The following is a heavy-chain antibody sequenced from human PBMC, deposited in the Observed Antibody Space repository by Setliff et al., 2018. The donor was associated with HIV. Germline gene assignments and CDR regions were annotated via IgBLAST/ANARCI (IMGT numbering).Heavy chain of an antibody. Sequence: AASGXTVSTNXXXWVRQAPGKGLEXVSIIYTGGSTYYXXXVKGRXXXXXDNXXNTLYXXXXSLXXXXTAVXYCARXEXWGRRFDYSXXGTLVTVSS. CDR1: GXTVSTNX. J-gene: IGHJ4*02. V-gene: IGHV3-66*02. D-gene: IGHD3-16*01. CDR3: ARXEXWGRRFDY. CDR2: IYTGGST.